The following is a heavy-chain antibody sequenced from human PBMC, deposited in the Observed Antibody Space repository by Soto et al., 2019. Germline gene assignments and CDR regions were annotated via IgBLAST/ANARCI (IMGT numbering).Heavy chain of an antibody. CDR2: ISSSSSYI. CDR1: GFTFSSYS. CDR3: ASTQRRYGDYYYYYYGMDV. J-gene: IGHJ6*02. V-gene: IGHV3-21*01. D-gene: IGHD4-17*01. Sequence: GGSLRLSCAASGFTFSSYSMNWVRQAPGKGLEWVSSISSSSSYIYYADSVKGRFTISRDNAKNSLYLQMNSLRAEDTAVYYCASTQRRYGDYYYYYYGMDVWGQGTTVTVSS.